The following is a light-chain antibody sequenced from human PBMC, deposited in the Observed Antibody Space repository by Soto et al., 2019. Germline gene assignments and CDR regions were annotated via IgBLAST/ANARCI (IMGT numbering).Light chain of an antibody. CDR1: QGISNY. V-gene: IGKV1-27*01. Sequence: IQLTQSPSSLPASVGDRVTITCRASQGISNYLAWYQQKPGTVPKLLISAASTLQTGVPSRFSGGGSGTDCTLTISSLQPEDFATYYCQKYNSAPWTFGQGTKVDI. CDR3: QKYNSAPWT. CDR2: AAS. J-gene: IGKJ1*01.